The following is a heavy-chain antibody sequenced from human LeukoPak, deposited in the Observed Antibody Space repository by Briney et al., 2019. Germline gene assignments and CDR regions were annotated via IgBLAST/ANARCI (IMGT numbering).Heavy chain of an antibody. CDR3: ARANSSSWAGYYYYGMDV. V-gene: IGHV1-2*02. J-gene: IGHJ6*02. D-gene: IGHD6-13*01. CDR2: INPNSGGT. CDR1: GYTFTGYY. Sequence: GASVKVSCKASGYTFTGYYKHWVRQAPGQGLEWMGWINPNSGGTNYAQKFQGRVTMTRDTSISTAYMELSRLRSDDTAVYYCARANSSSWAGYYYYGMDVWGQGTTVTVSS.